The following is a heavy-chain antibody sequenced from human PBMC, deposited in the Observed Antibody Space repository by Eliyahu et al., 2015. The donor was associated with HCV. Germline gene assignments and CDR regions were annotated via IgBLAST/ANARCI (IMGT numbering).Heavy chain of an antibody. V-gene: IGHV3-48*02. CDR3: AREEGQGGDFDY. D-gene: IGHD1-26*01. CDR2: ISSNSRTI. J-gene: IGHJ4*02. Sequence: EVQLVESGGDLVQPGGSLRLXCATSGFTFSDYPMNWVRQAPGKGLEWVSYISSNSRTIYYADSVKGRFTISRDNAKNSVYLQINSLRDDDTAVYYCAREEGQGGDFDYWGQGTLVTVSS. CDR1: GFTFSDYP.